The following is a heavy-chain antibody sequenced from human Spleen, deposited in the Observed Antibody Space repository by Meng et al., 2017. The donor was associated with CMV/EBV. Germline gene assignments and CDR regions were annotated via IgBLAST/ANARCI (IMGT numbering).Heavy chain of an antibody. CDR3: ARDSGLGCTFDL. CDR1: GFTFSSYW. CDR2: INQDGSEK. V-gene: IGHV3-7*01. Sequence: GESLKISCVASGFTFSSYWMTWVRQAPGKGLEWVANINQDGSEKNYVDSVKGRFTISRDNAKNSLYVQMNGLRVEDTAVYWCARDSGLGCTFDLWGQGTMVTVS. J-gene: IGHJ3*01. D-gene: IGHD3-10*01.